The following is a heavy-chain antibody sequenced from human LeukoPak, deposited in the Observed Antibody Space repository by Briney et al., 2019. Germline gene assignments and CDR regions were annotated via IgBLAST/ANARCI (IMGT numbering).Heavy chain of an antibody. Sequence: ASVKVSCKASGYTFTSYGISWVRQAPGQGLEWMGWISAYNGNTNYAQKLQCRVTMTTDTSTSTAYMELRSLRSDDTAVYYCARGRVTYYYDSSGYYYFDYWGQGTLVTVSS. V-gene: IGHV1-18*01. CDR3: ARGRVTYYYDSSGYYYFDY. J-gene: IGHJ4*02. CDR1: GYTFTSYG. D-gene: IGHD3-22*01. CDR2: ISAYNGNT.